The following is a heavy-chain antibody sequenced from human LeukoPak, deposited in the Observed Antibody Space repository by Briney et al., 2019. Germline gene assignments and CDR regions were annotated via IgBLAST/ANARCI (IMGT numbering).Heavy chain of an antibody. Sequence: RHGESLKISCKGSGYSFTSYWIGWVRQMPGKGLEWMGIIYPGDSDTRYSPSFQGQVTISADKSINTAYLQWSTLKTSDTAIYYCARPRGGSSWPRYFDYWGQGTLVTVSS. D-gene: IGHD6-13*01. CDR2: IYPGDSDT. V-gene: IGHV5-51*01. J-gene: IGHJ4*02. CDR3: ARPRGGSSWPRYFDY. CDR1: GYSFTSYW.